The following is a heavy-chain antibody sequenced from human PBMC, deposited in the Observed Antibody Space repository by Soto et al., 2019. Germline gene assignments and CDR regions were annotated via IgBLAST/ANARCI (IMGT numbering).Heavy chain of an antibody. D-gene: IGHD6-19*01. Sequence: RGSLRLSCAASQFTFSNYAMSWVRQAPGKGLEWVSVISGSGGSAYYADSVKGRFTISRDNSKNTLYLQMNSLRAEDTAVYYCAKGLYSSNIWGQGTMVTVSS. J-gene: IGHJ3*02. V-gene: IGHV3-23*01. CDR2: ISGSGGSA. CDR3: AKGLYSSNI. CDR1: QFTFSNYA.